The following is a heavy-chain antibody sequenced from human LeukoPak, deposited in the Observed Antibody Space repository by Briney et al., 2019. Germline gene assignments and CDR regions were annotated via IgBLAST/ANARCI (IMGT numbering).Heavy chain of an antibody. CDR2: IKSKTDGGKT. V-gene: IGHV3-15*01. Sequence: GGSLRLSCAASGFTFSNAWMSWVRQAPGKGLEWVGRIKSKTDGGKTDYAAPVKGRFTISRDDSKNTLYMQMHSLKTEDTAVYYCTTAGIPVAGPYFDYWGQGTLVTVSS. D-gene: IGHD6-19*01. J-gene: IGHJ4*02. CDR1: GFTFSNAW. CDR3: TTAGIPVAGPYFDY.